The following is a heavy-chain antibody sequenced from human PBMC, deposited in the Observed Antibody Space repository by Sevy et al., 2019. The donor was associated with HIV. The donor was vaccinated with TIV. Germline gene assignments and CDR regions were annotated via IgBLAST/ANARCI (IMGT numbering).Heavy chain of an antibody. CDR3: AGTQEGYGSGSYYNVWEDYYGMDV. D-gene: IGHD3-10*01. CDR2: ISYDGSNK. Sequence: GSLRLSCAASGFTFSSYAMHWVRQAPGKGLEWVAVISYDGSNKYYADSVKGRFTISRDNSKNTLYLQMNSLSAEDTAVYYCAGTQEGYGSGSYYNVWEDYYGMDVWGQGTTVTVSS. J-gene: IGHJ6*02. V-gene: IGHV3-30-3*01. CDR1: GFTFSSYA.